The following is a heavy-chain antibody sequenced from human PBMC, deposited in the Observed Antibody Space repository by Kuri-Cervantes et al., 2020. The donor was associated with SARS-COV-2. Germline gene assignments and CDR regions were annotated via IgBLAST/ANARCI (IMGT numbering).Heavy chain of an antibody. CDR3: ARVVPPHWFDP. CDR1: GGSFSGYY. CDR2: INHSGST. Sequence: SETLSLTCAVYGGSFSGYYWSWIRQPPGKGLEWIGEINHSGSTNYNPSLKSRVTISVDTSKNQFSLKLSSVTAADTAVYYCARVVPPHWFDPWGQGTLVTVSS. V-gene: IGHV4-34*01. J-gene: IGHJ5*02. D-gene: IGHD1-26*01.